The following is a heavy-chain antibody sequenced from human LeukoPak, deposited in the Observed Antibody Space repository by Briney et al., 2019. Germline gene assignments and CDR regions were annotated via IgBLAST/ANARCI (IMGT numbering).Heavy chain of an antibody. J-gene: IGHJ4*02. CDR2: ISGSGGST. CDR1: AFTFSSYA. V-gene: IGHV3-23*01. Sequence: GGSLRLSCAASAFTFSSYAMSWVRQAPGKGLEWVSAISGSGGSTYYADSVKGRFTISRDNSKNTLYLQMNSLRAEDTAVYYCAKVSGYYVGYFDYWGQGTLVTVSS. D-gene: IGHD3-10*02. CDR3: AKVSGYYVGYFDY.